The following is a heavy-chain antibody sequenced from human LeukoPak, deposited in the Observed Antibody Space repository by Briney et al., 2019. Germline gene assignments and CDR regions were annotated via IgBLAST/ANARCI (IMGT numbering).Heavy chain of an antibody. CDR2: ISSSGSTI. V-gene: IGHV3-48*04. Sequence: GGSLRLSCAASGFTFSTFAMHWVRLSPGKGLEWVSYISSSGSTIYYADSVKGRFTISRDNAKTSLYLQMNSLRAEDTAVYYCARDLSGIAGYTYGRGIDYWGQGTLVTVSS. CDR3: ARDLSGIAGYTYGRGIDY. J-gene: IGHJ4*02. CDR1: GFTFSTFA. D-gene: IGHD5-18*01.